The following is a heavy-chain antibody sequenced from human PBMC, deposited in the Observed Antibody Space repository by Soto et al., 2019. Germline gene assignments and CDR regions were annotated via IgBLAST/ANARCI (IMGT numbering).Heavy chain of an antibody. J-gene: IGHJ3*02. CDR3: ATRPAIRFLEWLSPARPKNDAFDI. CDR2: FDPEDGET. V-gene: IGHV1-24*01. D-gene: IGHD3-3*01. Sequence: ASVKVSCKVSGYTLTELSMHWVRQAPGKGLEWMGGFDPEDGETIYAQKFQGRVTMTEDTSTDTAYMELSSLRSEDTAVYYCATRPAIRFLEWLSPARPKNDAFDIWGQGTMVTVSS. CDR1: GYTLTELS.